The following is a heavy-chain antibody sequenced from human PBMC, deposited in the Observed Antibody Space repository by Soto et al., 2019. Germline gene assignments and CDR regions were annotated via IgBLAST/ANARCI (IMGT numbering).Heavy chain of an antibody. J-gene: IGHJ3*02. Sequence: QVQLQQWGAGLLKPSETLSLTCAVYGGSFSGYYWSWIRQPPGKGLEWIGEINHSGSTNYNPSLKSRVTISVDTSKNQFSLKLSSVTAADTAVYYCASLKGANNPTRRASGAFDIWGQGTMVTVSS. CDR1: GGSFSGYY. D-gene: IGHD1-26*01. V-gene: IGHV4-34*01. CDR3: ASLKGANNPTRRASGAFDI. CDR2: INHSGST.